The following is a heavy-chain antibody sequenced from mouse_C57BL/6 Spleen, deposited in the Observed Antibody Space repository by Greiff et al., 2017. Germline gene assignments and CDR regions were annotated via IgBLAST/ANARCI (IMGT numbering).Heavy chain of an antibody. V-gene: IGHV3-6*01. CDR3: AILQSYFDY. J-gene: IGHJ2*01. CDR2: ISYDGSN. Sequence: ESGPGLVKPSQSLSLTCSVPGYSITSGYYWNWIRQFPGNKLEWMGYISYDGSNNYNPSLKNRISITRDTSKNQFFLKLNSVTTEDTATYYSAILQSYFDYWGQDTTLTVSS. CDR1: GYSITSGYY. D-gene: IGHD1-1*01.